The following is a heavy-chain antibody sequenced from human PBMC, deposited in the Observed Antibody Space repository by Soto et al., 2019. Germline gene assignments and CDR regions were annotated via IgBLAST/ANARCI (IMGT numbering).Heavy chain of an antibody. CDR2: IKQEGSEK. D-gene: IGHD3-22*01. CDR1: GFTFSSYW. CDR3: ARNKYYYDSSGPIGY. Sequence: LRLSCAASGFTFSSYWMSWVRQAPGKGLEWVANIKQEGSEKYYVDSVKGRFTISRDNAKNSLYLQMNSLRAEDTAVYYCARNKYYYDSSGPIGYWGQGTLVTVSS. J-gene: IGHJ4*02. V-gene: IGHV3-7*01.